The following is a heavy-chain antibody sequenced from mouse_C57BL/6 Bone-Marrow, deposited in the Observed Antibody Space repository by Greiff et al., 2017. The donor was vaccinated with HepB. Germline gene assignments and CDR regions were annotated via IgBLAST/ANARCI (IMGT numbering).Heavy chain of an antibody. J-gene: IGHJ1*03. V-gene: IGHV10-1*01. CDR2: IRSKSNNYAT. D-gene: IGHD2-1*01. CDR3: VRYGNYFSYWYFDV. CDR1: GFSFNTYA. Sequence: EVMLVESGGGLVQPKGSLKLSCAASGFSFNTYAMNWVRQAPGKGLEWVARIRSKSNNYATYYADSVKDRFTISRDDSESMLYLQMNNLKTEDTAMYYCVRYGNYFSYWYFDVWGTGTTVTVSS.